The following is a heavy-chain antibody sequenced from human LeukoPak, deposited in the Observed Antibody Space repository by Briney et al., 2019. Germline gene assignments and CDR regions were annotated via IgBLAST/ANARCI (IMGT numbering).Heavy chain of an antibody. J-gene: IGHJ4*02. CDR1: GFTFSSYT. CDR2: ISYDVTNK. Sequence: GGSLRLSCAASGFTFSSYTMHWVRQAPGKGLEWVAVISYDVTNKYYAESVKGRFTISRDNSKNTLLLQMNSLRAEDTAVYYCARDYGTLGADDRFDYWGQGTLVTVSS. CDR3: ARDYGTLGADDRFDY. D-gene: IGHD1-26*01. V-gene: IGHV3-30*04.